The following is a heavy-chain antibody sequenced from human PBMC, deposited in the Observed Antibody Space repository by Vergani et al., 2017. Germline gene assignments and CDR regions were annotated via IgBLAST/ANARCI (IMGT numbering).Heavy chain of an antibody. D-gene: IGHD6-6*01. CDR1: GFTFSSYA. J-gene: IGHJ4*02. CDR3: AKWVCSSSYXFDY. V-gene: IGHV3-23*01. Sequence: EVQLLESGGGLVQPGGSLRLSCAASGFTFSSYAMSWVRQAPGKGLEWVSAISGSGGSTYYADSVKGRFTISRDNSKNTMYLQMNSLRAEDTAVYYCAKWVCSSSYXFDYWGQGTLVTVSS. CDR2: ISGSGGST.